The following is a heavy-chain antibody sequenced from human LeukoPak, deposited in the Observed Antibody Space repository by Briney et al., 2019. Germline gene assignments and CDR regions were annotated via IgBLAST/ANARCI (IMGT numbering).Heavy chain of an antibody. CDR2: VSAYNGYT. CDR1: GYTFTSYG. V-gene: IGHV1-18*01. CDR3: ALIPYCTTATCYYFDF. Sequence: ASVKVSCKASGYTFTSYGISWVRQSPGQGLEWMGWVSAYNGYTNYEQKLQDRVTMTADTSTSTTYMELRSLRSDDTAVYYCALIPYCTTATCYYFDFWGQGTLVTVSS. J-gene: IGHJ4*02. D-gene: IGHD2-2*01.